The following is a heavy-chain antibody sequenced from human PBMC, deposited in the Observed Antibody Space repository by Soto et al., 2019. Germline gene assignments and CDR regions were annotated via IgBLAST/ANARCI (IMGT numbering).Heavy chain of an antibody. V-gene: IGHV3-11*05. CDR1: GFTFSDYY. D-gene: IGHD6-13*01. CDR3: ARENLAAAGDY. J-gene: IGHJ4*02. CDR2: ISSSSSYT. Sequence: QVQLVESGGGLVKPGGSLRLSCAASGFTFSDYYMSWLRQAPGKGLEWVSYISSSSSYTNYADSVKGRFTISRDNAKNSLYLQMNSLRAEDTAVYYCARENLAAAGDYWGQGTLVTVSS.